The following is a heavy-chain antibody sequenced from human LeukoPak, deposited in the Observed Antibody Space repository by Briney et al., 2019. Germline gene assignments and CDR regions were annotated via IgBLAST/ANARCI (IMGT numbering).Heavy chain of an antibody. V-gene: IGHV4-4*07. CDR3: ARAESCSSTSCPDYYYYYMDV. D-gene: IGHD2-2*01. CDR2: IYTSGST. CDR1: GGSISSYY. J-gene: IGHJ6*03. Sequence: SETLSLTCTVSGGSISSYYWSWIRQPPGKGLEWIGRIYTSGSTNYNPSLKSRVTMSVDTSKNQFSLKLSSVTAADTAVYYCARAESCSSTSCPDYYYYYMDVWGKGTTVTVSS.